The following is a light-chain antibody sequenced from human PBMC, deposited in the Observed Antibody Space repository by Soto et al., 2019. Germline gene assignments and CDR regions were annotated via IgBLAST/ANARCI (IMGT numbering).Light chain of an antibody. V-gene: IGKV3-20*01. CDR1: QSVRNNY. CDR2: ETY. Sequence: IVLTQSPDTLALSPGERVTLSCRASQSVRNNYLAWYQQKPGQAPRLRIYETYRRATGIPDRFSGSTSGIDFTLTISRLEPEDFAVYLCQQYGGSSRTFGRGTKV. CDR3: QQYGGSSRT. J-gene: IGKJ1*01.